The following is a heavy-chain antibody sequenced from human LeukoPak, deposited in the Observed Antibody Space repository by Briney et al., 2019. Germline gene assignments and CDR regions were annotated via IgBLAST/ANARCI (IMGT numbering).Heavy chain of an antibody. CDR2: ISAYNGNT. D-gene: IGHD1-26*01. CDR3: ARGLGGSGSYFLTFDY. Sequence: ASVKVSCKASGYTFTSYSFNWVRQSPGQGLEWMGWISAYNGNTKYAQKVQGRVTMTTDTSTSTAYMELRSLRSDDTAVYYCARGLGGSGSYFLTFDYWGQGTLVTVSS. J-gene: IGHJ4*02. V-gene: IGHV1-18*01. CDR1: GYTFTSYS.